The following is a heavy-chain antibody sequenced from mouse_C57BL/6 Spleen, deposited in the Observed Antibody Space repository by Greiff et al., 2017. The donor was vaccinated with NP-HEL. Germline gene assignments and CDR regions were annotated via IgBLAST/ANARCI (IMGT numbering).Heavy chain of an antibody. CDR3: ARYPTDYAMDY. CDR1: GYTITSYW. V-gene: IGHV1-69*01. CDR2: IDPSDSYT. D-gene: IGHD1-1*01. Sequence: QVQLQQPGAELVMPGASVKLSCKASGYTITSYWMHWVKQRPGQGLEWIGEIDPSDSYTNYNQKFKGKSTLTVDKSSSTAYMQRSSLTSEDAAVYYCARYPTDYAMDYWGQGTSVTVSS. J-gene: IGHJ4*01.